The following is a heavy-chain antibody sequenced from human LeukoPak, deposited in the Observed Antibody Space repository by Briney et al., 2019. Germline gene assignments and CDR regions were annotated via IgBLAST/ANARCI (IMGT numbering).Heavy chain of an antibody. Sequence: GGSLRLSCAASGFTFSSYWMTWVRQAPGKGLEWVSAISGSGGSTYYADSVKGRFTISRDNSKNTLYLQMNSLRAEDTAVYYCAKPSLYYYDTSGYYRYWYFDLWGRGTLVTVSS. CDR3: AKPSLYYYDTSGYYRYWYFDL. V-gene: IGHV3-23*01. D-gene: IGHD3-22*01. J-gene: IGHJ2*01. CDR2: ISGSGGST. CDR1: GFTFSSYW.